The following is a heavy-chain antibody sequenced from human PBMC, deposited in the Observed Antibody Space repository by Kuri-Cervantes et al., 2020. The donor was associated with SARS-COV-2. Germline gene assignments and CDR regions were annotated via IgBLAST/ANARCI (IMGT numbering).Heavy chain of an antibody. Sequence: GGSLRLSCAASGFTFSSYEMNWVRQAPGKGLEWVSYISSSGSTIYYADSVKGRFTISRDNAKNSLYLQMNSLRAEDTAVYYCATPRGYSGYDSAFDYWGQGTLVTVSS. D-gene: IGHD5-12*01. CDR2: ISSSGSTI. J-gene: IGHJ4*02. CDR1: GFTFSSYE. V-gene: IGHV3-48*03. CDR3: ATPRGYSGYDSAFDY.